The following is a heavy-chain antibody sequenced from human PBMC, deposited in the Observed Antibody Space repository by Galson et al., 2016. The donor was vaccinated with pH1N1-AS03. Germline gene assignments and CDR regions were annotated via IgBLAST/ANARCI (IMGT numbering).Heavy chain of an antibody. Sequence: SLRLSCAAAGFTFSSYAMYWVRQAPGKGLEYVSVISGNGFSTYYANSVKGRFTISRDNSKNTLYLQMGSLRTEDMAVYYCARGPVSYSNYWFPPPDYWGHGTLVTVSS. J-gene: IGHJ4*01. CDR1: GFTFSSYA. D-gene: IGHD6-13*01. CDR3: ARGPVSYSNYWFPPPDY. CDR2: ISGNGFST. V-gene: IGHV3-64*01.